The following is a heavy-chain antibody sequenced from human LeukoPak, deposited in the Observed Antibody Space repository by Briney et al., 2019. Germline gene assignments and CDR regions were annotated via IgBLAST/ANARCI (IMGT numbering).Heavy chain of an antibody. CDR2: IYTSGST. D-gene: IGHD5-18*01. V-gene: IGHV4-61*02. J-gene: IGHJ4*02. Sequence: KPSQTLSLTCTVSGGSISSGSYYWSWIRQPAGKGLEGIGRIYTSGSTNYNPSLKSRVTISVDTSKNQFSLKLSSVTAADTAVYYCARDYRYGSLDYWGQGTLVTVSS. CDR1: GGSISSGSYY. CDR3: ARDYRYGSLDY.